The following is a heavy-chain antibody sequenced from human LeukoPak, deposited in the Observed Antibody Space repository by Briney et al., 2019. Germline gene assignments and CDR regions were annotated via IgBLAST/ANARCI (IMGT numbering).Heavy chain of an antibody. CDR2: INHIGST. Sequence: SETLSLTCAVYGGSFSGYYWSWIRQPPGKGLEWSGEINHIGSTNYNPSIKSRVTISVDTSKNQFSLKLSSVTAADTAVYYCARLRATHNWFDPWGQGTLVTVSS. CDR1: GGSFSGYY. V-gene: IGHV4-34*01. J-gene: IGHJ5*02. CDR3: ARLRATHNWFDP.